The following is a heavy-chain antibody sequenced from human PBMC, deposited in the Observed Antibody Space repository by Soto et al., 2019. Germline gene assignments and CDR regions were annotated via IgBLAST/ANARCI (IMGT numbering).Heavy chain of an antibody. D-gene: IGHD3-22*01. CDR1: GYTFTSYY. CDR2: INPSGGST. V-gene: IGHV1-46*01. Sequence: ASVKVSCKASGYTFTSYYMHWVRQAPGQGLEWMGVINPSGGSTSYAQNFQCRVTMTRDTSTITVYMELGSLRSEDTAVYYCARARYDSSGYYFEYGGQGTLVIVSS. J-gene: IGHJ4*02. CDR3: ARARYDSSGYYFEY.